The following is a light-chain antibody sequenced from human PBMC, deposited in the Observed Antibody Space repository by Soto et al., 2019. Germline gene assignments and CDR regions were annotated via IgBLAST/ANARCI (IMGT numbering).Light chain of an antibody. V-gene: IGKV3D-15*01. J-gene: IGKJ5*01. CDR3: QQHTQWPIT. Sequence: EVVMTQSPATLSVSPGERATLSCRASQSVNSNYLAWYQQKPGQPPRLLIYGISTRATGIPARFSASGSGTEFTLTISSLQPEDFAIYYCQQHTQWPITFGQGTRLEMK. CDR1: QSVNSN. CDR2: GIS.